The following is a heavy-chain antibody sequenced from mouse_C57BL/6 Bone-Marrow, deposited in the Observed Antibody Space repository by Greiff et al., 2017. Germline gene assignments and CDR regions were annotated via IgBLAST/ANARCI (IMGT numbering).Heavy chain of an antibody. CDR2: IIPNNGGT. CDR1: GYTFTDYN. CDR3: ARRDYYCSNDGCFDV. J-gene: IGHJ1*03. D-gene: IGHD1-1*01. V-gene: IGHV1-18*01. Sequence: EVQLQQSGPELVKPGASVKLPCKASGYTFTDYNMDWLRQSHGKNLQWIGDIIPNNGGTIYNQKFKSKATLTVDKSSSTSYMELCSLTSEDTAVYYCARRDYYCSNDGCFDVWGTGTTVTVSA.